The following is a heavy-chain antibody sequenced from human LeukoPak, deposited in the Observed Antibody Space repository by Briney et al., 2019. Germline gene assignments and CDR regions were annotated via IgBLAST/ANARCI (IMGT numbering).Heavy chain of an antibody. CDR1: GFTFSDHW. CDR3: ARDPSTRLGISYNWPDR. D-gene: IGHD3-16*01. Sequence: PGGSLRLSCAASGFTFSDHWMHWVRQVPGKGPMWVSRINSDGSVINYADSVNGRFTVSRDNAKNTLSLEMNSLGVEDTAVYYCARDPSTRLGISYNWPDRWGQGILVTVSS. V-gene: IGHV3-74*01. CDR2: INSDGSVI. J-gene: IGHJ5*02.